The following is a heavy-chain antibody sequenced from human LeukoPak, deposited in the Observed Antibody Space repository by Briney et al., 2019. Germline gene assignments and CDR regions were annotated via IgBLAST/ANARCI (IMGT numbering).Heavy chain of an antibody. D-gene: IGHD2-2*01. CDR3: GRASGYCSSTSCPPDY. Sequence: GGSLRLSCAASGFTFDEHAMHWVRQAPGKGLEWVSAISRKSGSIVYADSVKGRFTISRDNAKNFVYLQMNSLRAEDTAFYYCGRASGYCSSTSCPPDYWGQGTLVTVSS. CDR2: ISRKSGSI. V-gene: IGHV3-9*01. CDR1: GFTFDEHA. J-gene: IGHJ4*02.